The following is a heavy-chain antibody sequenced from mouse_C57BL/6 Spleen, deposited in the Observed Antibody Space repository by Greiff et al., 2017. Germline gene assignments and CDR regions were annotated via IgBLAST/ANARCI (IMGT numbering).Heavy chain of an antibody. CDR1: GYSFTGYF. CDR3: ARMGIYDGYYMDY. Sequence: VQLQQSGPELVKPGDSVKISCKASGYSFTGYFMNWVMQSHGKSLEWIGRINPYNGDTFYNQKFKGKATLTVDKSSSTAHMELRSLTSEDSAVYYCARMGIYDGYYMDYWGQGTSVTVSS. V-gene: IGHV1-20*01. J-gene: IGHJ4*01. D-gene: IGHD2-3*01. CDR2: INPYNGDT.